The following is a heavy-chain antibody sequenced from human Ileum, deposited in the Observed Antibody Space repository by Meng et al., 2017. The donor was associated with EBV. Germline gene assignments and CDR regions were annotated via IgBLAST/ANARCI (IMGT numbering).Heavy chain of an antibody. Sequence: QVRRPEWGPGAGKLSGTLSLPCDVSGGSKGSTNWLSWVRQPPGKGLVWIVEIYHSGSTNYNPSRQNRLSISVDKSKNQFSLKLSSVTAADADLYFCVRADKVRFDYWGQGTLVTVSS. CDR2: IYHSGST. V-gene: IGHV4-4*02. CDR3: VRADKVRFDY. J-gene: IGHJ4*02. CDR1: GGSKGSTNW.